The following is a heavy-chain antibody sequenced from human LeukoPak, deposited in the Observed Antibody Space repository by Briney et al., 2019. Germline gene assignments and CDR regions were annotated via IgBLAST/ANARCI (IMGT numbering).Heavy chain of an antibody. CDR3: ARDGAAAGRFDY. J-gene: IGHJ4*02. D-gene: IGHD6-13*01. Sequence: GGSLRLSCAASGFTFSSYSMKWVRQAPGKGLEWVSVLYSGGTTYYADSVKGRFTISRENSKNTLYLQMNSLRAEDTAVYYCARDGAAAGRFDYWGQGTLVTVSS. CDR1: GFTFSSYS. V-gene: IGHV3-53*01. CDR2: LYSGGTT.